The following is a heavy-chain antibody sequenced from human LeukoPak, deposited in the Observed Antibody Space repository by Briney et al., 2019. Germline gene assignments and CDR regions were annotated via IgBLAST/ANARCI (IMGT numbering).Heavy chain of an antibody. CDR2: IYPGDSDT. CDR3: ARPLGYSYTRFDY. Sequence: GESLKISCKGSGYIFSNYWIGWVRQMPGKGLEWMGIIYPGDSDTTYSPSFQGQVTISVDKSISTAYLHWSSLKASDTAMYNCARPLGYSYTRFDYWGQGTLVTVSS. V-gene: IGHV5-51*01. CDR1: GYIFSNYW. D-gene: IGHD5-18*01. J-gene: IGHJ4*02.